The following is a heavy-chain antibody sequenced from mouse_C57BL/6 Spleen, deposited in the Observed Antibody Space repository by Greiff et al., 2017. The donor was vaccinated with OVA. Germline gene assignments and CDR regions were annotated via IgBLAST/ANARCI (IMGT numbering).Heavy chain of an antibody. D-gene: IGHD1-1*01. J-gene: IGHJ4*01. CDR3: ASGTTVVATYYAMDY. Sequence: VQLQQSGPELVKPGASVKISCKASVYTFTDYYMNWVKQSHGKSLEWIGDINPNNGGTSYNQKFKGKATLTVDKSSSTAYMELRSLTSEDSAVYYCASGTTVVATYYAMDYWGQGTSVTVSS. V-gene: IGHV1-26*01. CDR2: INPNNGGT. CDR1: VYTFTDYY.